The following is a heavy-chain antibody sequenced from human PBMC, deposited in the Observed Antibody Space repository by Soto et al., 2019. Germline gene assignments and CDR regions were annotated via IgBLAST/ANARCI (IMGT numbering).Heavy chain of an antibody. CDR3: ARSMHYSDGSNYSPFDY. J-gene: IGHJ4*02. D-gene: IGHD3-22*01. Sequence: PSETLSLTCTVSGGSVXSGNYYLSWIRQPPGKGLEWIGYFYYTGSTNYNPSLKSRVTISVDASKNQFSLRLSSLTAADTAVYYCARSMHYSDGSNYSPFDYWGQGTLVTVSS. CDR1: GGSVXSGNYY. V-gene: IGHV4-61*01. CDR2: FYYTGST.